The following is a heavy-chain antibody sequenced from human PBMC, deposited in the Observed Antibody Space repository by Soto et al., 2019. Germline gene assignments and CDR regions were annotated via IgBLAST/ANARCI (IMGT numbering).Heavy chain of an antibody. J-gene: IGHJ4*02. CDR3: ARDRYYDFWSGSKAYFDY. Sequence: ASVKVSCKASGYTFTSYGISWVRQAPGQGLEWMGWISAYNGNTNYAQKLQGRVTMTTDTSTSTAYMELRSLRSDDTAVYYCARDRYYDFWSGSKAYFDYWGQGTLVTVS. CDR2: ISAYNGNT. CDR1: GYTFTSYG. V-gene: IGHV1-18*01. D-gene: IGHD3-3*01.